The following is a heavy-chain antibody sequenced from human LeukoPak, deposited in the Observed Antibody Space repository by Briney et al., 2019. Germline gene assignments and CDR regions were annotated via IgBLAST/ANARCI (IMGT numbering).Heavy chain of an antibody. CDR3: ARVVRFYDYVWGSYPHDAFDI. CDR2: ISAYNGNT. Sequence: GASVKVSCKASGYTFTSYGISWVRQAPGQGLEWMGWISAYNGNTNYAQKLQGRVTMTTDTSTSTAYMELRSLRSDDTAVYYCARVVRFYDYVWGSYPHDAFDIWGQGTMVTVSS. J-gene: IGHJ3*02. CDR1: GYTFTSYG. D-gene: IGHD3-16*02. V-gene: IGHV1-18*01.